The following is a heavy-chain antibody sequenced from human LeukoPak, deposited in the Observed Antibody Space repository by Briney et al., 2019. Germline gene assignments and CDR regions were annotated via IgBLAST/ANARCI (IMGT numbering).Heavy chain of an antibody. CDR3: ARDEVVVIAKDYYYYMDV. V-gene: IGHV1-69*13. CDR2: IIPIFGTA. CDR1: GGTFSSYA. J-gene: IGHJ6*03. Sequence: SVKVSCKASGGTFSSYAISWVRQAPGQGLEWMGGIIPIFGTANYAQKFQGRVTITADESTSTAYMELSSLRSEDTAVYYCARDEVVVIAKDYYYYMDVWGKGTTVTVSS. D-gene: IGHD2-21*01.